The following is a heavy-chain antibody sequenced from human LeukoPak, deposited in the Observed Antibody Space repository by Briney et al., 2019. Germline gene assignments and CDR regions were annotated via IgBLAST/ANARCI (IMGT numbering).Heavy chain of an antibody. CDR1: GFTFSSYA. CDR3: ANSDY. V-gene: IGHV3-30*04. Sequence: GRSLRLSCAASGFTFSSYAMHWVRQAPGKGLEWVAVISYDGSNKYYADSVKGRFTISRDNSKNTLYLQMNSLRAEDTAVYYCANSDYWGQGTLVTVSS. CDR2: ISYDGSNK. J-gene: IGHJ4*02.